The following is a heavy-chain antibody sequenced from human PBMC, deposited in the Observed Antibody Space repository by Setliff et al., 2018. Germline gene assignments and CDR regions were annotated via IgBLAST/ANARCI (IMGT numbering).Heavy chain of an antibody. CDR1: GGSFSTYY. CDR3: ARGGTFRYFDY. CDR2: VYYSGAA. Sequence: LSLTCTVSGGSFSTYYWSWIRQAPGKGLEWIGHVYYSGAANYNPSLKSRVTVSVDTSKNQFSLRLISVTAADTAVYYCARGGTFRYFDYWGQGTPVTVSS. D-gene: IGHD5-12*01. V-gene: IGHV4-59*01. J-gene: IGHJ4*02.